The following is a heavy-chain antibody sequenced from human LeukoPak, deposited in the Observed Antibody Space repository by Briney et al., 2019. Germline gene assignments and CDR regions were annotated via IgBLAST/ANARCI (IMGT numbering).Heavy chain of an antibody. V-gene: IGHV3-23*01. CDR3: ARDIELSC. CDR2: ISASGGNS. J-gene: IGHJ4*02. D-gene: IGHD1-26*01. Sequence: GGSLRRSCEASGFTFSDSAMSWVRQASGRGLEWVSLISASGGNSYYADSVKGRFTVSRDSSKNTLHLQMNSLRAEDTAVYYCARDIELSCWGQGTLVTVSS. CDR1: GFTFSDSA.